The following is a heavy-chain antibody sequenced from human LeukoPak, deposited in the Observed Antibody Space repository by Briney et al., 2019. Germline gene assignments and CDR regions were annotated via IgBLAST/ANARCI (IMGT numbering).Heavy chain of an antibody. D-gene: IGHD2-2*01. J-gene: IGHJ4*02. CDR1: GYTFTGYY. V-gene: IGHV1-2*02. CDR2: INPNSGGT. Sequence: ASVKVSCKASGYTFTGYYMHWVRQAPGQGLEWMGWINPNSGGTNYAQKFQGRVTMTRDTSISTAYMELSRLRSDDTAVYYCARDQDVVVPAATDYWGQGTLVTVSS. CDR3: ARDQDVVVPAATDY.